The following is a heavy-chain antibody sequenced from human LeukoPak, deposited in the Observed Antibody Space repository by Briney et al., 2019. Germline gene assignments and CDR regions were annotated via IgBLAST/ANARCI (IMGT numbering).Heavy chain of an antibody. D-gene: IGHD1-26*01. V-gene: IGHV4-4*07. CDR2: IYTSGST. CDR1: GGSISSYY. Sequence: SETLSLTCTVSGGSISSYYWSWIRQPAGKGLEWIGRIYTSGSTNYNPSLKSRVTMSVDTSKNQFSLKLSSVTAADTAVYYCAREDRLKWEWELLEGYWFDPWGQGTLVTVSS. J-gene: IGHJ5*02. CDR3: AREDRLKWEWELLEGYWFDP.